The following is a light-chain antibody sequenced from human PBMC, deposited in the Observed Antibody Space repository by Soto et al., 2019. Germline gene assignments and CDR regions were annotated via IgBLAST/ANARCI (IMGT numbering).Light chain of an antibody. CDR1: SSDVGGYKY. CDR2: EVS. V-gene: IGLV2-14*01. Sequence: QSVLAQPASVSGSPGQSITISCTGTSSDVGGYKYVSWYQQHPGKTPKLMIYEVSNRPSGVSNRFSGSKSGNTASLTISGLQAEDEADYYCSSYTGSNTRDVFGTGTKVTVL. J-gene: IGLJ1*01. CDR3: SSYTGSNTRDV.